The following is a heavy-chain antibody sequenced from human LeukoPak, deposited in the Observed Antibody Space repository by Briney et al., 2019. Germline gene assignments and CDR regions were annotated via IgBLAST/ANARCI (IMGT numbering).Heavy chain of an antibody. CDR3: ARAPRGSSWYFDY. D-gene: IGHD6-13*01. CDR1: GFTVSSNY. Sequence: PGGSLRLSCAASGFTVSSNYMSWVRQAPGKGLEWVSVIYDGGATYYADSVKGRFTISRDSSRNTLYLQMNSLRAEDTAVYYCARAPRGSSWYFDYWGQGTLVTVSS. CDR2: IYDGGAT. V-gene: IGHV3-53*01. J-gene: IGHJ4*02.